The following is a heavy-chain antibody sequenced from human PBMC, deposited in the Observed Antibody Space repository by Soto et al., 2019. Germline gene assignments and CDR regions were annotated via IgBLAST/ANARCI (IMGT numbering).Heavy chain of an antibody. CDR2: IIPIFGTA. D-gene: IGHD6-6*01. CDR3: ARETARLTYNWFDP. Sequence: VKVSCKASGGTFSSYAISWVRQAPGQGLEWMGGIIPIFGTANYAQKFQGRVTITADESTSTAYMELSSLRSEDTAVYYCARETARLTYNWFDPWGQGTLVTVSS. CDR1: GGTFSSYA. J-gene: IGHJ5*02. V-gene: IGHV1-69*01.